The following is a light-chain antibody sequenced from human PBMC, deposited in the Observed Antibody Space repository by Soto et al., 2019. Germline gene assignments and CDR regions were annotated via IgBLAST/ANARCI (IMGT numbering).Light chain of an antibody. V-gene: IGKV2-28*01. Sequence: VIKKTPLSLPVTLGQPASISCRSNQSLLHSNGYDYLAWFLQKAGRSPRRLIYLVSSRASGVPDRFSGSGSGTDFTLKISRVEAEDVGVYYCIQRSQPPLRFGLAT. CDR3: IQRSQPPLR. CDR1: QSLLHSNGYDY. CDR2: LVS. J-gene: IGKJ1*01.